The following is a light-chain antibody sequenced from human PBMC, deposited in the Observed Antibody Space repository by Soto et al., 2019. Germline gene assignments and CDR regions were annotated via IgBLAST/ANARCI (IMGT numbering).Light chain of an antibody. CDR2: GAS. J-gene: IGKJ2*01. CDR3: QQYGSSPFT. V-gene: IGKV3-20*01. Sequence: EIVMTQSPATLSVSPGERATLSCRASQRISSNLAWYQQKPGQAPRLLIFGASSRATGIPDRFSGSGSGTDFTVTISRLEPEDFAVYYCQQYGSSPFTFGQGTKVDI. CDR1: QRISSN.